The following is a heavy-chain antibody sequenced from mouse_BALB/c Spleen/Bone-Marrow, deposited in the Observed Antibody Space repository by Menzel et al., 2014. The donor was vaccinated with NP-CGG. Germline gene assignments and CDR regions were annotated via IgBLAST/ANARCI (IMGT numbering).Heavy chain of an antibody. D-gene: IGHD2-4*01. J-gene: IGHJ4*01. V-gene: IGHV2-4-1*01. CDR1: GFSLTSYG. CDR2: IWSGGST. CDR3: ARNEGLREDYAMDY. Sequence: QVQLQQPGPGLVQPSPSLSITCTVSGFSLTSYGVHWVRQSPGKGLEWLGVIWSGGSTDYNAAFISRLSISKDNSKSQVFFKMNSLQADDTAIYYCARNEGLREDYAMDYWGQGTSVTVSS.